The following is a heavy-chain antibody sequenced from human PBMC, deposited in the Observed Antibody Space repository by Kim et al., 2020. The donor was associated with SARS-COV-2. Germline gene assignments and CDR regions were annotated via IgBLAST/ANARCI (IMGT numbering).Heavy chain of an antibody. J-gene: IGHJ4*02. V-gene: IGHV4-31*03. D-gene: IGHD2-2*01. Sequence: SETLSLTCTVSGGSISSGGYYWTWIRQHPGKGLDWIGYIYYSGSTYYNPSLKSRLTISIDTSKNQFSLKLSSVTAADTAVYYCARIRDCGSATCYLLDYWGQGTLVTVSS. CDR3: ARIRDCGSATCYLLDY. CDR1: GGSISSGGYY. CDR2: IYYSGST.